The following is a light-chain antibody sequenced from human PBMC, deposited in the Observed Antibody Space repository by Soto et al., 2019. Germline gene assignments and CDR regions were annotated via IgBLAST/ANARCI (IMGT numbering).Light chain of an antibody. CDR2: AAS. CDR3: QQSHSTPAT. V-gene: IGKV1-9*01. CDR1: QGINDY. Sequence: DIQLAQSPSFLSASVGDRVTITCRASQGINDYLAWYQQKPGKAPKLLIYAASTLQSEVPSRFSGSASGTEFTLTISRLQPEDFATYYCQQSHSTPATFGPGTKVDIK. J-gene: IGKJ3*01.